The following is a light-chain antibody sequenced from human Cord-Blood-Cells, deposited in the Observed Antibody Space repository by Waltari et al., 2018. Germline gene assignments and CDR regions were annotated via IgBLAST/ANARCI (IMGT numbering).Light chain of an antibody. Sequence: EIVMTQSPATLSVSPGERATLSCRASQSVSRNLAWYQQKPGQAPLLLIYGASTRATGIPARFSGSGSGTEFTLTISSLQSEDFAVYYCQQYNNWITFGQGTRLEIK. CDR3: QQYNNWIT. CDR2: GAS. J-gene: IGKJ5*01. CDR1: QSVSRN. V-gene: IGKV3-15*01.